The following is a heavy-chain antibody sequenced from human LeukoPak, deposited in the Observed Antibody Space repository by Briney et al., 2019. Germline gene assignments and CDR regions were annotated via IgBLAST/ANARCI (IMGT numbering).Heavy chain of an antibody. D-gene: IGHD1-7*01. CDR3: ARSRYNWNYDAFDI. Sequence: GGSLRLSCAASGFNFITYSMNWVRQAPGKGLEWVSYISGDSSNIYYADSVKGRFTISRDNSKNTLYLQMNSLRAEDTAVYYCARSRYNWNYDAFDIWGQGTMVTVSS. V-gene: IGHV3-48*01. CDR1: GFNFITYS. J-gene: IGHJ3*02. CDR2: ISGDSSNI.